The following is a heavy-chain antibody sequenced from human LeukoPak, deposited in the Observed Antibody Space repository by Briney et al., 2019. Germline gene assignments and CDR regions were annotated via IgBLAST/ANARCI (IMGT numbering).Heavy chain of an antibody. J-gene: IGHJ4*02. D-gene: IGHD3-10*01. Sequence: ASVKVSCKASGYTFTGYYMHWVRQAPGQGLEWMGWINPNSGGTNYAQKFQGRVTMTRDTSISTAYMELSRLRSVDTAVYYCARDQYYGSGSYPDYWGQGTLVTVSS. CDR1: GYTFTGYY. CDR2: INPNSGGT. V-gene: IGHV1-2*02. CDR3: ARDQYYGSGSYPDY.